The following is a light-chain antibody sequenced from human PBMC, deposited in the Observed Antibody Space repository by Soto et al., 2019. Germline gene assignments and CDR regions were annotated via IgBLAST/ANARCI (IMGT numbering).Light chain of an antibody. Sequence: EIVLTQSPGTLSLSPGERANLSCRASQSVSSSYLAWYQQKPCQAPRLLIYGASSRATGIPDRFSGSGSGTDFTLTISRLEPEDFAVYYCQQYGSSITFGQGTRLEIK. V-gene: IGKV3-20*01. J-gene: IGKJ5*01. CDR3: QQYGSSIT. CDR2: GAS. CDR1: QSVSSSY.